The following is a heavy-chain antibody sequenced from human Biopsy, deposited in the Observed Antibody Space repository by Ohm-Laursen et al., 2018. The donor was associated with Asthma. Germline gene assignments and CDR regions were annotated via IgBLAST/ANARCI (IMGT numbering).Heavy chain of an antibody. CDR2: ISHDGRKT. CDR1: GFAFRTSA. J-gene: IGHJ5*02. V-gene: IGHV3-33*05. D-gene: IGHD3-10*01. Sequence: SLRLSCAASGFAFRTSAMHWVRQAPGKGLAWVAIISHDGRKTDFGDSVRGRFAISRDNSKNSLYLQMNSLRAEDTAVYYCARDRPITMVRGVIITFDPWGQGTLVTVSS. CDR3: ARDRPITMVRGVIITFDP.